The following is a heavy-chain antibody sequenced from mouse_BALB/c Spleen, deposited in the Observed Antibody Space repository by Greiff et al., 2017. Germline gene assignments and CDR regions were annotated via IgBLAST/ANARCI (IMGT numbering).Heavy chain of an antibody. CDR1: GFTFSDYY. J-gene: IGHJ4*01. D-gene: IGHD4-1*01. CDR3: ARWDDYYAMDD. Sequence: EVKLMESGGGLVKPGGSLKLSCAASGFTFSDYYMSWVRQTPEKRLELVATISDGGSYTYYPDTVKGRFTISRDNAKNNLYLQMSSLKSEDAAMYYCARWDDYYAMDDWGQGTAVTVSS. V-gene: IGHV5-4*02. CDR2: ISDGGSYT.